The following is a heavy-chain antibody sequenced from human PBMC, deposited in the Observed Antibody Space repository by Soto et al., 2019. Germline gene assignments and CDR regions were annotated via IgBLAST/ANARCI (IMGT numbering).Heavy chain of an antibody. CDR3: ARATGEVLMVYGFDY. CDR2: IYRSGST. D-gene: IGHD2-8*01. Sequence: SETLSLTCSVSGYSISSGYYWGWIRQPPGKGLEWIGSIYRSGSTYYNPSLKSRVTISVDTSKNQFSLKLSSVTAADTAVYYCARATGEVLMVYGFDYWGQGNLVTVSS. V-gene: IGHV4-38-2*02. CDR1: GYSISSGYY. J-gene: IGHJ4*02.